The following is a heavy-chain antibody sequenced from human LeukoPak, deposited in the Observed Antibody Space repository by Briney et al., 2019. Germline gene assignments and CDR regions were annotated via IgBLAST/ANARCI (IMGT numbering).Heavy chain of an antibody. Sequence: KASETLSLTCAVYGGSFSGYYWSWIRQPPGKGLEWIGEISRDGSTNYNPSLKSRVTISVDTSKNQFSLKLSSVTAADTAVFYCARGRDYDFWSGPNYYFDYWGQGTLVTVSS. V-gene: IGHV4-34*01. J-gene: IGHJ4*02. CDR3: ARGRDYDFWSGPNYYFDY. CDR1: GGSFSGYY. D-gene: IGHD3-3*01. CDR2: ISRDGST.